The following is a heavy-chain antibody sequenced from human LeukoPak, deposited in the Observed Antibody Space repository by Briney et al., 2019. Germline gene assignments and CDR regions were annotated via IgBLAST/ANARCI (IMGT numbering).Heavy chain of an antibody. Sequence: GGSLRLSCAASGFTFSSYDMHWVRQAPGKGLEWVAIVSFDGNNKNYADSVRGRFTVSRDNSKNTLYLQMNGLRVEDTAVYYCAKERTKIVTFDYWGQGTLVTVSS. CDR2: VSFDGNNK. V-gene: IGHV3-30*18. D-gene: IGHD3-22*01. J-gene: IGHJ4*02. CDR1: GFTFSSYD. CDR3: AKERTKIVTFDY.